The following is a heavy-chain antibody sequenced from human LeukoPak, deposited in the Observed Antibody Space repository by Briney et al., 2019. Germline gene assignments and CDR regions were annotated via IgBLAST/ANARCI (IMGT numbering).Heavy chain of an antibody. CDR3: ARQLGFHDAFDI. CDR2: IYYSGST. V-gene: IGHV4-39*01. D-gene: IGHD7-27*01. CDR1: GGSISSSSYY. J-gene: IGHJ3*02. Sequence: SETLSLTCTVSGGSISSSSYYWGWLRQPPGRGREWIGIIYYSGSTYYNPSLKSRVTISVDTSKNQFSLKLSSVTAADTAVYYCARQLGFHDAFDIWGQGTMVTVSS.